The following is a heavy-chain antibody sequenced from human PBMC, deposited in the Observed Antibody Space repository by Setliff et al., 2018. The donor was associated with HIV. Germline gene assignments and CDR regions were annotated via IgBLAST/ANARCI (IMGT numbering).Heavy chain of an antibody. Sequence: KPSETLSLTCIVSGAGISGYSWSWIRQPPGKGLEWIGDIDSNGRPNYNTSLNSRLTVSADPSKNQISMKLSSVTAADTAIYYCARLCSNGVCRPVGDHVFDVWGQGTVVTVSS. CDR2: IDSNGRP. CDR3: ARLCSNGVCRPVGDHVFDV. J-gene: IGHJ3*01. V-gene: IGHV4-4*09. CDR1: GAGISGYS. D-gene: IGHD2-8*01.